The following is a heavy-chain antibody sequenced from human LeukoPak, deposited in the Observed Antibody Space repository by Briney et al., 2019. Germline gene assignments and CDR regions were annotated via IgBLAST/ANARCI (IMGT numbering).Heavy chain of an antibody. V-gene: IGHV3-74*01. D-gene: IGHD1-1*01. Sequence: GGSLRLSCAASGFTFSSYWMHWVRQAPGKGLVWVSRINGGGSSTTYADSVKGRFTISRDTANNTLYLQMNSLRAEDTAVYFCAREHWNDGLNWFDPWGQGTLVTVSS. CDR3: AREHWNDGLNWFDP. CDR1: GFTFSSYW. J-gene: IGHJ5*02. CDR2: INGGGSST.